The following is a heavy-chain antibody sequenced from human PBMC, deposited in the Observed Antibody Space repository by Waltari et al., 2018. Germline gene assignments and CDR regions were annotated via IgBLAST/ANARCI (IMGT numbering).Heavy chain of an antibody. V-gene: IGHV4-39*01. J-gene: IGHJ5*02. Sequence: QVQLQESGTGLVKPSETVSLTCTVSGGPIRDIDFYWGWTRQPPGKGLEWIGNINYSGRTYQNPSLRSRITISVDTSKNQFSLKLGSVTAADTAIYYCARSLFSSTAVNWFDPWGQGTLVTVSS. CDR2: INYSGRT. CDR3: ARSLFSSTAVNWFDP. D-gene: IGHD2-2*01. CDR1: GGPIRDIDFY.